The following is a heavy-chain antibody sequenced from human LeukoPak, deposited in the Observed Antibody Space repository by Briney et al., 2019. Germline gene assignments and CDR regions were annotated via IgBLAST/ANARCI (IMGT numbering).Heavy chain of an antibody. CDR1: GGSLSSSNW. V-gene: IGHV4-4*03. CDR2: INHSGST. Sequence: PETLSLTCAVSGGSLSSSNWWSWVRPPPGRGLEGIEEINHSGSTNYNPTLKSRITRSVDTSKNQLSLKRSSVTAADTAVYYCARDRRILTGLYGMDVWGQGTTVTVSS. J-gene: IGHJ6*02. CDR3: ARDRRILTGLYGMDV. D-gene: IGHD3-9*01.